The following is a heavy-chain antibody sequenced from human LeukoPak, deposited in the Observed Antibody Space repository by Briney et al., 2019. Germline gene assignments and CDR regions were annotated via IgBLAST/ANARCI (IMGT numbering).Heavy chain of an antibody. J-gene: IGHJ6*02. CDR3: AREVVDHYYDSSGYYGLGRDYYYGMDV. V-gene: IGHV3-21*01. D-gene: IGHD3-22*01. Sequence: PGGSLRLSCAASGFTFSSYSMNWVRQAPGKGLEWVSSISSSSSYIYYADSVKGRFTISRDNAKNSLYLQMNSLRAEDTAVYYCAREVVDHYYDSSGYYGLGRDYYYGMDVWGQGTTVTVSS. CDR2: ISSSSSYI. CDR1: GFTFSSYS.